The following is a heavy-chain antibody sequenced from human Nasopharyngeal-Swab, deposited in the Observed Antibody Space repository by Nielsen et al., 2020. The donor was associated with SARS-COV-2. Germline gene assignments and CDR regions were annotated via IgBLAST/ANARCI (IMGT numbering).Heavy chain of an antibody. D-gene: IGHD2-21*02. CDR1: GFTFSSYG. CDR2: ISYDGSNK. Sequence: SWAASGFTFSSYGLHWVRQAPGKGLEWVAVISYDGSNKYYADSVKGRFTISRDNSKNTLYLQMNSLRAEDTAVYYCAKDGPGDHQVHYYYYGMDVWGQGTTVTVSS. CDR3: AKDGPGDHQVHYYYYGMDV. V-gene: IGHV3-30*18. J-gene: IGHJ6*02.